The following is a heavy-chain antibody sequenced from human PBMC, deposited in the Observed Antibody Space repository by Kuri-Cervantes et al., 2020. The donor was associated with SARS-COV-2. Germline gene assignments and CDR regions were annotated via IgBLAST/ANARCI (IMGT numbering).Heavy chain of an antibody. CDR1: GGTFSSYA. CDR3: ARDLVTIFGVGEQDVDV. Sequence: SVKVSCKASGGTFSSYAISWVRQAPGQGLEWMGGIIPIFGTANYAQKFQGRVTITRDTSASTAYMELSSLRSEDTAVYYCARDLVTIFGVGEQDVDVWGQGTMVTVSS. D-gene: IGHD3-3*01. J-gene: IGHJ3*01. CDR2: IIPIFGTA. V-gene: IGHV1-69*05.